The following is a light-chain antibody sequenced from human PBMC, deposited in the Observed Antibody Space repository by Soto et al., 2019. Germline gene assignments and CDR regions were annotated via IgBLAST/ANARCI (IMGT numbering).Light chain of an antibody. Sequence: DIQMTQSPSSLSASVGDRVTITCQASQDINNFLNWYQQKPGKAPKLLIYVASNLETGVPSRFSGSGSGTDFTFTISSLQPDDIATYYCLQYDNLPPHTFGQGTRLEIK. CDR3: LQYDNLPPHT. V-gene: IGKV1-33*01. CDR1: QDINNF. J-gene: IGKJ5*01. CDR2: VAS.